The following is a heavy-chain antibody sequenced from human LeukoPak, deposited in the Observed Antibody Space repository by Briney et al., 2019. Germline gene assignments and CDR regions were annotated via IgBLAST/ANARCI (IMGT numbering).Heavy chain of an antibody. V-gene: IGHV3-48*01. J-gene: IGHJ6*02. D-gene: IGHD2-2*01. CDR1: GFTFSSYS. CDR3: TRDPEVPMDV. Sequence: HPGGSLRLSCAASGFTFSSYSMNWVRQAPGKGLEWVSYISSSSSTIYYADSVKGRFTISRDNAKNSLYLQMNSLRVEDTAVYYCTRDPEVPMDVWGQGTTVTVSS. CDR2: ISSSSSTI.